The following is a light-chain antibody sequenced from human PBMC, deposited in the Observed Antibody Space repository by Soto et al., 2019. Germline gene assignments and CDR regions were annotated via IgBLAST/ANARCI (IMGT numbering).Light chain of an antibody. J-gene: IGLJ2*01. CDR2: DVS. V-gene: IGLV2-14*01. Sequence: QSALTPPASVSGSPGQSITISCTGTSSDVGGYNYVSWYQQHPGKAPKLMIYDVSNRPSGVSNRFSGSKSGNTASLTISGLQAEDEADYYCSSYTSSSTLVVFGVGTKLTVL. CDR3: SSYTSSSTLVV. CDR1: SSDVGGYNY.